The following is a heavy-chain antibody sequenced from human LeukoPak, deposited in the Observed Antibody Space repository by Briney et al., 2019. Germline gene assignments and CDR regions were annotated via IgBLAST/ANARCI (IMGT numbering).Heavy chain of an antibody. J-gene: IGHJ4*02. V-gene: IGHV3-11*01. CDR2: ISSSGSTI. CDR1: GFTFSDYY. Sequence: GGSLRLSCAASGFTFSDYYMSWIRQAPGKGLEWVSYISSSGSTIYHADSVKGRFTISRDNSKNTLYLQMNSLRAEDTAVYYCTKAPVAYCSGVFCYPFDYWGQGILVTVSS. CDR3: TKAPVAYCSGVFCYPFDY. D-gene: IGHD2-21*01.